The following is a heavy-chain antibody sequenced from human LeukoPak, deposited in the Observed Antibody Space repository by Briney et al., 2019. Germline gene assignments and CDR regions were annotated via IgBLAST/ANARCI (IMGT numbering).Heavy chain of an antibody. D-gene: IGHD4-17*01. CDR3: ARDGDFGY. Sequence: GGSLRLSCAASGFTVSNNFVSWVRQAPGKGLQWVSVIYSGGGTYYADSVKGRFTISRDTSKNTLYLQMNSLRVEDTAVYYCARDGDFGYWGQGTLVIVSS. CDR1: GFTVSNNF. J-gene: IGHJ4*02. CDR2: IYSGGGT. V-gene: IGHV3-66*01.